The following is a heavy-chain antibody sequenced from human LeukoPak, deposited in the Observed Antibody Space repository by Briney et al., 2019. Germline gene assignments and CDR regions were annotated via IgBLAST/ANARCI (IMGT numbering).Heavy chain of an antibody. CDR2: MNPNSGNT. Sequence: GASVNVSCMPSGYTFTSYDINWVRQAPGQGLEWMGWMNPNSGNTGYAQKFQGRVTITRNTSISTAYMELSSLRSEDTAVYYCARDMITHSSSYSNFDPWGQGTLVTVSS. J-gene: IGHJ5*02. V-gene: IGHV1-8*03. D-gene: IGHD6-13*01. CDR3: ARDMITHSSSYSNFDP. CDR1: GYTFTSYD.